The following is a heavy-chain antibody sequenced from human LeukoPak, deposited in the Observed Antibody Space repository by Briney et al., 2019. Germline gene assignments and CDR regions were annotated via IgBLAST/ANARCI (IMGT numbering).Heavy chain of an antibody. CDR3: ARERVPAVYFDY. Sequence: SETLSLTCTVSGGSISSYYWSWIRQPPGKGLEWIGYIYYSGSTNYNPSLKRRVTISVDTSKNQFSLKLSSVTAADTAVYYCARERVPAVYFDYWGQGTLVTVSS. D-gene: IGHD2-2*01. CDR2: IYYSGST. CDR1: GGSISSYY. V-gene: IGHV4-59*01. J-gene: IGHJ4*02.